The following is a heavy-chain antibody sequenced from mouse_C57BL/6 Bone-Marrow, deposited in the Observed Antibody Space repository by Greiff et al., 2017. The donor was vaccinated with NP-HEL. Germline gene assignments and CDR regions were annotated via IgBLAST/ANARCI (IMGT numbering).Heavy chain of an antibody. V-gene: IGHV1-50*01. Sequence: VQLQQSGAELVKPGASVKLSCKASGYTFTSYWMQWVKQRPGQGLEWIGEIDPSDSYTNYNQKFKGKATLTVDTSSSTAYMQLSSLTSEDSAVYYCARSGITTAHYFDYWGQGTTLTVSS. D-gene: IGHD1-2*01. CDR1: GYTFTSYW. J-gene: IGHJ2*01. CDR3: ARSGITTAHYFDY. CDR2: IDPSDSYT.